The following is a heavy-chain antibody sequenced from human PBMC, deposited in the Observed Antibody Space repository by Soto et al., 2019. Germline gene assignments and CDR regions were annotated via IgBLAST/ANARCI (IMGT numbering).Heavy chain of an antibody. J-gene: IGHJ5*02. CDR2: IFYSGST. CDR3: ARDGSYYATGWFDP. D-gene: IGHD2-2*01. Sequence: SETLSLTCTVSGDSMSRYYWSWIRQPPGKGLEWIGSIFYSGSTNYNASLKSRLTISVDTSKNQFSLKLSSVTAADTAFYYCARDGSYYATGWFDPWGQGTLVTVSS. CDR1: GDSMSRYY. V-gene: IGHV4-59*01.